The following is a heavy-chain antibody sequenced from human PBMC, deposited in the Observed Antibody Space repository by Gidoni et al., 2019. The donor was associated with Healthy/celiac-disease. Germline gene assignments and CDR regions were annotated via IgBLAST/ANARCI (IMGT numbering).Heavy chain of an antibody. CDR3: ARGIRDSNYPPKALYFDY. CDR1: GCSFRGYY. D-gene: IGHD4-4*01. V-gene: IGHV4-34*01. CDR2: INHSGST. Sequence: VQLQQSGAGLLKPSDTLSLPCAVYGCSFRGYYWSWIRQPPVKGLEWIGEINHSGSTNYNPSLKSRVTISVDTSKNQFSLKRSSVTAADTAVYYCARGIRDSNYPPKALYFDYWGQGTLVTVSS. J-gene: IGHJ4*02.